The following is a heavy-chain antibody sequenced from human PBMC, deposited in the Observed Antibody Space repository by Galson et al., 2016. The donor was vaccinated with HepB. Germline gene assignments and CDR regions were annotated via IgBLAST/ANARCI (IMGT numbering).Heavy chain of an antibody. Sequence: SLRLSCAASGFTFSNYWMTWVRQAPGVGLQWVANIKRDGSQKHYVDSVEGRFTISRDNAKNSLYLQMNSLRAEDTAVYYCARDKSPAAAAYYDAFDVWGPGTMVTVSS. V-gene: IGHV3-7*03. CDR2: IKRDGSQK. J-gene: IGHJ3*01. CDR1: GFTFSNYW. D-gene: IGHD6-13*01. CDR3: ARDKSPAAAAYYDAFDV.